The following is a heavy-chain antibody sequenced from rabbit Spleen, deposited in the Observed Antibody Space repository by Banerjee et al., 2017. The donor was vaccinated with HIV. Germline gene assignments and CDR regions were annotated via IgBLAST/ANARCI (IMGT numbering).Heavy chain of an antibody. CDR1: GFSFSDKAV. J-gene: IGHJ4*01. CDR2: INAVTGRA. Sequence: QEQLEESGRGLVKPEGSLKLSCTASGFSFSDKAVMCWVRQAPGKGLEWIACINAVTGRAVYATWAKGRFTISKTSSTTVTLQMTSLTAADTATYFCARDRDGDTPYNSYYFDLWGQGTLVTVS. D-gene: IGHD2-1*01. CDR3: ARDRDGDTPYNSYYFDL. V-gene: IGHV1S45*01.